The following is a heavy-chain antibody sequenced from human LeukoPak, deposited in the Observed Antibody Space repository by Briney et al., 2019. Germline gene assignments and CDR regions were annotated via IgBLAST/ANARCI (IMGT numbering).Heavy chain of an antibody. J-gene: IGHJ6*02. V-gene: IGHV1-18*01. Sequence: APVKVSCKASGYTFTSYGISWVRQAPGQGLEWMGWISAYNGNTNYAQKLQGRVTMTTDTSTSTAYMELRSLRSDDTAVYYCARDGYYYGSGIPAPEFYGMDVWGQGTTVTVSS. D-gene: IGHD3-10*01. CDR2: ISAYNGNT. CDR1: GYTFTSYG. CDR3: ARDGYYYGSGIPAPEFYGMDV.